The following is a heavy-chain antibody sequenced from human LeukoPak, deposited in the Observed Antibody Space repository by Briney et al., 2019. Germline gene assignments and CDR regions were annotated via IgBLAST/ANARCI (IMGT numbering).Heavy chain of an antibody. J-gene: IGHJ2*01. V-gene: IGHV1-24*01. CDR3: ATSTIYFFSVVTAIPHWYFDL. Sequence: ASVKVSCKVSGYTLTELSMHWVRQAPGKGLEWMGGFDPEDGETIYAQKFQGRVTMTEDTSTDTAYMELSNLRSEDTAVYYCATSTIYFFSVVTAIPHWYFDLWGRGTLVTVSS. CDR2: FDPEDGET. D-gene: IGHD2-21*02. CDR1: GYTLTELS.